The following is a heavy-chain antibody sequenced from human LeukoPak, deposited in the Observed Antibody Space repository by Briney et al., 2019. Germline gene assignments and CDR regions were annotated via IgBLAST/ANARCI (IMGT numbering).Heavy chain of an antibody. CDR1: GYTFTGYY. D-gene: IGHD2-2*01. Sequence: ASVKVSCKASGYTFTGYYMHWVRQAPGQGLEWMGWINPYSGGTNYAEKFQGRVTMSRDTSISTVYMELSRLRYDDTAVYYCAKLSCSRTSCYFDYWGQGTLVTVSS. J-gene: IGHJ4*02. V-gene: IGHV1-2*02. CDR2: INPYSGGT. CDR3: AKLSCSRTSCYFDY.